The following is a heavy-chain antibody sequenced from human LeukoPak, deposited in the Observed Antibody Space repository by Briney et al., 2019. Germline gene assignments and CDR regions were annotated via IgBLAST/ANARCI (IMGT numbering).Heavy chain of an antibody. J-gene: IGHJ3*02. Sequence: GGSLRLSCAASGFTFSSYIMNWVRQAPGKGLEWVSSISSSSSYIYYAESVKGRFTISRDNAKNSLYLQMNSLTAEDTAVYYCARDSVYYGSGSHDAFDIWGQGTMVTVSS. CDR3: ARDSVYYGSGSHDAFDI. CDR2: ISSSSSYI. D-gene: IGHD3-10*01. V-gene: IGHV3-21*01. CDR1: GFTFSSYI.